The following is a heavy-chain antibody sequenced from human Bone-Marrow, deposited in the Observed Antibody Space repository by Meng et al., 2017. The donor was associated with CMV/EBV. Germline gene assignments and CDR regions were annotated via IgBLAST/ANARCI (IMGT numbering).Heavy chain of an antibody. CDR2: IKQDGSEK. CDR1: GFTFSSYW. D-gene: IGHD2-2*01. Sequence: GGSLRLSCAASGFTFSSYWMSWVRQAPGKGLEWVANIKQDGSEKYYVDSVKGRFTISRDNAKNSLYLQMNSLRAEDTAVYYCARAGGYQRAQGYAFDIWGQGTRVT. J-gene: IGHJ3*02. CDR3: ARAGGYQRAQGYAFDI. V-gene: IGHV3-7*01.